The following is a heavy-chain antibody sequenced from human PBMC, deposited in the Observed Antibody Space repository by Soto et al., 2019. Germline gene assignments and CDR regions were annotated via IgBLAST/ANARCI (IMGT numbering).Heavy chain of an antibody. V-gene: IGHV4-30-4*02. CDR2: IYYSGST. CDR3: ARSVAVPGAHIDY. Sequence: SETLSLTCTVSGGSISSGDYYWSWIRQPPGKGLEWIGYIYYSGSTYYNPSLKSRVTISVDTSKNGFSLRLSSVTAADTAVYFCARSVAVPGAHIDYWGQGTQVTVSS. CDR1: GGSISSGDYY. J-gene: IGHJ4*02. D-gene: IGHD6-19*01.